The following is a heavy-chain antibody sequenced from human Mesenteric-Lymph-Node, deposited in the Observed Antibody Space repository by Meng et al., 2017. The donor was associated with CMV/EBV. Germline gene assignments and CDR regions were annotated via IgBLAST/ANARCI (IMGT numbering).Heavy chain of an antibody. CDR1: GFTFSSYT. CDR3: ARDTTMLRGVFPYSYGMDV. V-gene: IGHV3-48*04. J-gene: IGHJ6*02. CDR2: ISSSGSTI. Sequence: GESLKISCAASGFTFSSYTMNWVRQAPGKGLEWVSYISSSGSTISYADSVKGRFTISRDNAKNSLYLQMNSLRAEDTAVYYCARDTTMLRGVFPYSYGMDVWGQGTTVTVSS. D-gene: IGHD3-10*01.